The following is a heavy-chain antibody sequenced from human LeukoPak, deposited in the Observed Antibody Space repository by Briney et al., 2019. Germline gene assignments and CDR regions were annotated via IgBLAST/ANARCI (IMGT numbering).Heavy chain of an antibody. V-gene: IGHV4-38-2*02. D-gene: IGHD3-22*01. CDR1: GYSISSGYY. Sequence: SETLSLTCTASGYSISSGYYWGWIRQPPGKGLEWIGSIYHSGSTYYNPSLKSRVTISVDTSKNQFSLKLSSVTAADTAVYYCARDLYYYDSSGYYYFDYWGQGTLVTVSS. CDR2: IYHSGST. J-gene: IGHJ4*02. CDR3: ARDLYYYDSSGYYYFDY.